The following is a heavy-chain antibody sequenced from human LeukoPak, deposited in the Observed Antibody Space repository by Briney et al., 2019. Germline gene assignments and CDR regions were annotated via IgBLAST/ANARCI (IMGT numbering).Heavy chain of an antibody. D-gene: IGHD5-18*01. J-gene: IGHJ6*02. Sequence: GGSLRLSCTGSGFTFGDYAMSWFRQAAGKGLEWVGFIRNKAYGETTEHAASVRGRFIISRDDSKRIAYLQMNSLKTEDTAVYYCSRDARGCSYVPYGMDVWGQGTTVTVSS. CDR1: GFTFGDYA. CDR3: SRDARGCSYVPYGMDV. V-gene: IGHV3-49*03. CDR2: IRNKAYGETT.